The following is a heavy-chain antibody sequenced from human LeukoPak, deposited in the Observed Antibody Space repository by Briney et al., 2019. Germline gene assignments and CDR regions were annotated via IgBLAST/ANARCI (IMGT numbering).Heavy chain of an antibody. J-gene: IGHJ3*02. CDR1: GFSVNTNY. D-gene: IGHD3-9*01. CDR3: ARGKTSDDIIEDAFDI. CDR2: LYSGGGA. Sequence: GGSLRLSCAASGFSVNTNYMTWVRQAPGKGLEWVSVLYSGGGAYYADSVKDRFTVSRDYSQNTLLLQMNSLRAEDTALYYCARGKTSDDIIEDAFDIWGQGTMVAVSS. V-gene: IGHV3-66*01.